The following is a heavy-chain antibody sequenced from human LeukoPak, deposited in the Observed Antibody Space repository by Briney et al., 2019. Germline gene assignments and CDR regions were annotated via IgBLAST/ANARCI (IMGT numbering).Heavy chain of an antibody. J-gene: IGHJ4*02. CDR1: GGSIISGGYY. D-gene: IGHD3-10*01. CDR2: IYYRGST. CDR3: ARWVVPGTLDY. V-gene: IGHV4-31*03. Sequence: PSQTLSLTCTVSGGSIISGGYYWSWIRQHPGKGLEWIGYIYYRGSTYYNPSPKSRVTISVDTSKNQFSLNLTSVTAADTAVYYCARWVVPGTLDYWGQGTLVTVSS.